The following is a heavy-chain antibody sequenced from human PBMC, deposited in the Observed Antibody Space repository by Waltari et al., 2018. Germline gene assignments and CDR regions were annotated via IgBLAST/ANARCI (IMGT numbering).Heavy chain of an antibody. CDR1: GGTFSSHA. CDR3: ASDTVGGARPGAFDI. Sequence: QVQLVQSGAEVKKPGSSVKVSFKASGGTFSSHATSWVRQAPGQGLEWMGGIIPIFGTANYAQKFQGRVTITTDESTSTAYMELSSLRSEDTAVYYCASDTVGGARPGAFDIWGQGTMVTVSS. V-gene: IGHV1-69*05. CDR2: IIPIFGTA. D-gene: IGHD2-21*01. J-gene: IGHJ3*02.